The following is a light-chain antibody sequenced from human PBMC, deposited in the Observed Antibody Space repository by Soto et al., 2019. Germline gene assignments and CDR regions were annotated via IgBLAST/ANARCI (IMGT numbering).Light chain of an antibody. CDR3: QQYNSWLWT. CDR1: QSVSSSY. CDR2: GAS. Sequence: EIVLTQSRGTLSLSPGERATLSSSASQSVSSSYLAWYQQKPGQAPRLLIYGASTRATGIPARFSGSGSGTEFTLIISSLQSEDSAVYYCQQYNSWLWTFGQGTKVDIK. V-gene: IGKV3-15*01. J-gene: IGKJ1*01.